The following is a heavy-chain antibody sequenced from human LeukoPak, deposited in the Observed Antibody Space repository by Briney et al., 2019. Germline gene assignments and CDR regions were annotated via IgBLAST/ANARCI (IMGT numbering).Heavy chain of an antibody. J-gene: IGHJ5*02. CDR3: AKGYYDFWSGRLNNWFDP. D-gene: IGHD3-3*01. CDR2: ISGSGGST. CDR1: GFGFSTYT. V-gene: IGHV3-23*01. Sequence: PGGSLRLSCAASGFGFSTYTMSWVRQAPGKGLEWVSAISGSGGSTYYADSVKGRFTISRDNSKNTLYLQMNSLRAEDTAVYYCAKGYYDFWSGRLNNWFDPWGQGTLVTVSS.